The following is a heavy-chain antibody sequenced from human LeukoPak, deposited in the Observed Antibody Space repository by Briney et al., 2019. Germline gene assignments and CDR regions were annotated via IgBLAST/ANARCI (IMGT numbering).Heavy chain of an antibody. J-gene: IGHJ5*02. CDR2: IYYSGST. V-gene: IGHV4-59*02. D-gene: IGHD3-22*01. CDR3: ARVYYYDSSGYYWFDP. CDR1: GGSVTSYY. Sequence: MSSETLSLTCTVSGGSVTSYYWSWVRQPPGKGLEWIGYIYYSGSTNYSPSLKSRVTMSVDTSKSQFSLRLNSVTAADTAVYYCARVYYYDSSGYYWFDPWGQGTLVTVSS.